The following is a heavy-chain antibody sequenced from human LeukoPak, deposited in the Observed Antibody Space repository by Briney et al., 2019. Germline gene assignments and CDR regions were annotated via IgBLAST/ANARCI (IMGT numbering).Heavy chain of an antibody. CDR1: GFTFSSYG. J-gene: IGHJ4*02. V-gene: IGHV3-33*01. CDR3: ARDGGMTAISTFDY. Sequence: ERSLRLSCAASGFTFSSYGMHWVRQVPGKGLEWVAGIWYDGSDKYYADSMKGRFTISRDNSKNTSYLQMNSLRAEDTAIYYCARDGGMTAISTFDYWGQGTLVTVSS. CDR2: IWYDGSDK. D-gene: IGHD2-21*02.